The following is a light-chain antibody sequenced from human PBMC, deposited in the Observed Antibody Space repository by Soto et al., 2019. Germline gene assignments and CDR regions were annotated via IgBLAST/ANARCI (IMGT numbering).Light chain of an antibody. Sequence: EIVMTQSPATLSVSPVERPTLSYRASQSVSSSYLAWYQQKPGQAPRLLIYGTSARATGIPVRFSGSGSGTEFTLTISSLQSEDFAVYYCQQYNKWPWTFGQGTKVDIK. J-gene: IGKJ1*01. CDR2: GTS. CDR1: QSVSSSY. V-gene: IGKV3-15*01. CDR3: QQYNKWPWT.